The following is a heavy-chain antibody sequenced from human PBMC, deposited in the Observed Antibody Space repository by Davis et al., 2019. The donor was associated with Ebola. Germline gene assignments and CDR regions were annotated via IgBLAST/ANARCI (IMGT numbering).Heavy chain of an antibody. Sequence: PSETLSLTCTVSGGSISSSSYYWGWIRQPPGKGLEWIGSIYYSGSTYYNPSLKSRVTISVDTSKNQFSLKLSSVTAADTAVYYCAREYRGVIITVYYYYGMDVWGQGTTVTVSS. CDR1: GGSISSSSYY. D-gene: IGHD3-10*01. J-gene: IGHJ6*02. CDR2: IYYSGST. CDR3: AREYRGVIITVYYYYGMDV. V-gene: IGHV4-39*02.